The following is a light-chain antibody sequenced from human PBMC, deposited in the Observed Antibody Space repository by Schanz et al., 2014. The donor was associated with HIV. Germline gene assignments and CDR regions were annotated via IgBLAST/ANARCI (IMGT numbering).Light chain of an antibody. CDR1: QSVYSSY. CDR3: QQYGSSPRT. Sequence: EIVLTQSPGTLSLSPGERTTLSCRASQSVYSSYLAWYQHKPGQAPRLLIYGASSRATGIPDRFSGSGSGTDFTLTISRLEPEDFAVYYCQQYGSSPRTFGGGTKVEIK. V-gene: IGKV3-20*01. CDR2: GAS. J-gene: IGKJ4*01.